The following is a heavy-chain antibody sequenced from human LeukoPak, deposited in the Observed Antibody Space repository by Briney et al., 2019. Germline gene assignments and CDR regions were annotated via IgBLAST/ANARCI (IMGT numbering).Heavy chain of an antibody. J-gene: IGHJ3*02. CDR3: AKDFDYVRAFDI. V-gene: IGHV3-30*02. D-gene: IGHD3-16*01. CDR2: IRYHGSNK. CDR1: GFTFGSYG. Sequence: GGSLRLSCAASGFTFGSYGMHWVRQAPGKGLEWVAVIRYHGSNKYYADSVKGRFTISRDNSKNTLYLQMNSLRAEDTAVYYCAKDFDYVRAFDIWGQGTMVTVSS.